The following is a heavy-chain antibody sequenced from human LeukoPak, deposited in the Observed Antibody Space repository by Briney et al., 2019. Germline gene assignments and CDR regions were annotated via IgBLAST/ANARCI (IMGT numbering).Heavy chain of an antibody. J-gene: IGHJ4*02. CDR3: ARDLDYYDSSGSDY. CDR2: IYTSGST. V-gene: IGHV4-4*07. Sequence: SETLSLTCTVSGGSISSYYWSWIRQPAGKGLEWIGRIYTSGSTNYNPSLRSRVTMSVDTSKNQFSLKLSSVTAADTAVYYCARDLDYYDSSGSDYWGQGTLVTVSS. CDR1: GGSISSYY. D-gene: IGHD3-22*01.